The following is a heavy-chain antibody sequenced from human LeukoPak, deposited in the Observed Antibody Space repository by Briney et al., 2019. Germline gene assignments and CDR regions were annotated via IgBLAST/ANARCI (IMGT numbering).Heavy chain of an antibody. V-gene: IGHV4-61*02. CDR3: ARDWDSGYDRPYYYYYYYMDV. D-gene: IGHD5-12*01. CDR2: IYTSGST. CDR1: GGSISSGSYY. Sequence: SQTLSLTCTGSGGSISSGSYYWRWIRQPAGKGLEWIVRIYTSGSTNYNPSLKSRVTISVDTSKNQFSLKLSSVTAADTAVYYCARDWDSGYDRPYYYYYYYMDVWGKGTTVTVSS. J-gene: IGHJ6*03.